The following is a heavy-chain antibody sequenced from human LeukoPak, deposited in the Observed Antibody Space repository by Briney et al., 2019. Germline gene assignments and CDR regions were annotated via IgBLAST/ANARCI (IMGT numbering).Heavy chain of an antibody. Sequence: SGGSLRLSCAASGFTFDDYAMHWVRQAPGKGLEWVSGISWNSGSIGYADSVKGRFTISRDNAKNSLYLQMNSLRAEDTALYYRAKDSGSSWQRFDYWGQGTLVTVSS. CDR3: AKDSGSSWQRFDY. CDR2: ISWNSGSI. CDR1: GFTFDDYA. V-gene: IGHV3-9*01. J-gene: IGHJ4*02. D-gene: IGHD6-13*01.